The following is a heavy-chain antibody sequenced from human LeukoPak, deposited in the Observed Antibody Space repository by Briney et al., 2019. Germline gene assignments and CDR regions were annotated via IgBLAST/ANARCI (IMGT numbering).Heavy chain of an antibody. D-gene: IGHD5-18*01. Sequence: GESLKISCKGSGYSFTSYWISWVRQMPGKGLEWMGRIDPSDSYTNYSPSFQGHVTILADKSISTAYLQWSSLKASDTAMYYCARLVDTSMARFDYWGQGTPVTVSS. CDR1: GYSFTSYW. V-gene: IGHV5-10-1*01. CDR2: IDPSDSYT. CDR3: ARLVDTSMARFDY. J-gene: IGHJ4*02.